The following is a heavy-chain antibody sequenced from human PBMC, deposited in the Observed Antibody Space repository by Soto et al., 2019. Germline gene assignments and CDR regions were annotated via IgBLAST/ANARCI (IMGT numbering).Heavy chain of an antibody. CDR2: ISAYNGNT. V-gene: IGHV1-18*01. CDR1: GYTLTRYG. J-gene: IGHJ4*02. CDR3: ARDAAVGLCDY. Sequence: QVQLVQSGAEVKKPGASVKVSFNASGYTLTRYGVSWVRQAPGQGLEWMGWISAYNGNTNYAQKLQGRVTMTTDTSTSTAYMELRSLRADDTAVYYCARDAAVGLCDYWGQGTLVTVSS. D-gene: IGHD1-26*01.